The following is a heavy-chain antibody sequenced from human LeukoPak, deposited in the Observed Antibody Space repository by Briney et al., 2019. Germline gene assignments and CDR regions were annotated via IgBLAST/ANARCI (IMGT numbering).Heavy chain of an antibody. CDR3: ARLTPGGVYCSSTSCAFDI. V-gene: IGHV4-4*09. CDR1: GGSISSYY. CDR2: IYTSGST. Sequence: SETLSLTCTVSGGSISSYYWSWIRQPPGKGLEWIGYIYTSGSTNYNPSLKSRVTISVDTSKNQFSLKLSSVTAADTAVYYCARLTPGGVYCSSTSCAFDIWGQGTMVTVSS. D-gene: IGHD2-2*01. J-gene: IGHJ3*02.